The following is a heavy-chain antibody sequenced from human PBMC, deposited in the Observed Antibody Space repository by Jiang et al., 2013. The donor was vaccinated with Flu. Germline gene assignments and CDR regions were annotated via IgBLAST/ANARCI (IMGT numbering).Heavy chain of an antibody. Sequence: PGLVKASETLSLTCTVSGDSISSGSHYWGWIRQPPGKGLEWIGSIYDSVIDYSGRTYYNPSLKSRVTISVDTSKKQYSLNLSSVTAADTAVYYCASTPLPRQGSFYFDYWGQGTLVTVSS. D-gene: IGHD3-10*01. CDR1: GDSISSGSHY. CDR2: IYDSVIDYSGRT. CDR3: ASTPLPRQGSFYFDY. V-gene: IGHV4-39*07. J-gene: IGHJ4*02.